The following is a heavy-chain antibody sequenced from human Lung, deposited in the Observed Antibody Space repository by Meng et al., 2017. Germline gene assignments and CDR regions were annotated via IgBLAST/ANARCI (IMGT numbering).Heavy chain of an antibody. CDR2: LIAVFDKT. CDR1: GGSCSTHT. V-gene: IGHV1-69*13. J-gene: IGHJ4*02. CDR3: ARGRRNEPLFDY. D-gene: IGHD1-14*01. Sequence: QVQVVQSGAEGKKPGSSVKGACKTSGGSCSTHTFSWVRQAPGQGLEWMGGLIAVFDKTKAAPRFQDRVTFTADESTSTAYMELSSLTFDDTAVYFCARGRRNEPLFDYWGQGTLVTVSS.